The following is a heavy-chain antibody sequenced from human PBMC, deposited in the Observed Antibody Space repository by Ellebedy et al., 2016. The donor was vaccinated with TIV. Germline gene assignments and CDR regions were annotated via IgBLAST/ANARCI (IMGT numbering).Heavy chain of an antibody. CDR3: AKSTWGAGVPLHDAFDI. J-gene: IGHJ3*02. Sequence: PGGSLRLSFAASGLTVRSNYLSWVPQAPGKGLECVSVISHAGGTRYAESGKGRVTISRDNSKNTLYLQMHSLRAEDTAGDYCAKSTWGAGVPLHDAFDIWGQGTMVTVSS. CDR2: ISHAGGT. D-gene: IGHD7-27*01. CDR1: GLTVRSNY. V-gene: IGHV3-53*01.